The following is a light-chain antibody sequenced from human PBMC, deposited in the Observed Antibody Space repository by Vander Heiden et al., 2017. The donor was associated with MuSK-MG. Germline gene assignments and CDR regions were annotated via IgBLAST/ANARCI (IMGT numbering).Light chain of an antibody. CDR2: AAS. CDR1: QPIHTY. V-gene: IGKV1-39*01. J-gene: IGKJ2*01. Sequence: DIQMTQSPSSLSASVGDRVTITCRASQPIHTYLSWYQQRPGKAPRLLIYAASTLQRGVPSRFSGTGYGKDFTLTISGRQPEDFATYYCQQIVVNPPSTFGQGTKLEI. CDR3: QQIVVNPPST.